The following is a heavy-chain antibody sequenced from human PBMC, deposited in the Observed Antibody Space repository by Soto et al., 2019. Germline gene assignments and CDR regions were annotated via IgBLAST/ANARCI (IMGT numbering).Heavy chain of an antibody. V-gene: IGHV4-59*01. Sequence: SETLSLTCTVSGGPISAYHWSWIRQPPGKGLEGIGYIHSSGTTNYNPSLKSRVTISVDTSKNQFSLKLISMTAADTAVKYCASLFECWGQGIMVTVSA. J-gene: IGHJ4*02. CDR2: IHSSGTT. CDR3: ASLFEC. CDR1: GGPISAYH.